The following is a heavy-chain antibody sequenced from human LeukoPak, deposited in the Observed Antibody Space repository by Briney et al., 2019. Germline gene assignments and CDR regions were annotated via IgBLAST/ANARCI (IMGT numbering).Heavy chain of an antibody. D-gene: IGHD1-26*01. CDR2: ISGSGGST. CDR3: AKDMARSPKFELRKNYYYSGMDV. CDR1: GFTFSSYA. Sequence: PGGSLRLSCAASGFTFSSYAMSWVRQAPGKGLEWVSAISGSGGSTYYADSVKGRFTISRDNSKNTLFLQMNSLRAEDTALYFCAKDMARSPKFELRKNYYYSGMDVWGRGTTVTVSS. J-gene: IGHJ6*02. V-gene: IGHV3-23*01.